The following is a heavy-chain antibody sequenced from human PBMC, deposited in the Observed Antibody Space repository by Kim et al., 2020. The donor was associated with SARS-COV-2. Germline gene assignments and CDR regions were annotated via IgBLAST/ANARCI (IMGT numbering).Heavy chain of an antibody. V-gene: IGHV1-46*01. CDR2: INPSGGST. CDR3: ARDHSPTGGSSWYWDYYYGMDV. CDR1: GYTFTSYY. J-gene: IGHJ6*02. D-gene: IGHD6-13*01. Sequence: ASVKVSCKASGYTFTSYYMHWVRQAPGQGLEWMGIINPSGGSTSYAQKFQGRVTMTRDTSTSTVYMELSSLRSEDTAVYYCARDHSPTGGSSWYWDYYYGMDVWGQGTTVTVSS.